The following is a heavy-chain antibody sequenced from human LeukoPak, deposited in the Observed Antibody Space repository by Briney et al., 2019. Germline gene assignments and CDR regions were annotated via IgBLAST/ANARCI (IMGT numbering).Heavy chain of an antibody. V-gene: IGHV4-59*01. J-gene: IGHJ4*02. CDR1: GGSISSYY. CDR2: IYYSGST. Sequence: SETLSLTCTVSGGSISSYYWSWIRQPPGKGLEWIGYIYYSGSTNYNPSLKSRVTISVDTSKNQFSLKLSSVTAADTAVYYCARASTTIAAAGGYLYYFDYWGQGTLVTVSS. D-gene: IGHD6-13*01. CDR3: ARASTTIAAAGGYLYYFDY.